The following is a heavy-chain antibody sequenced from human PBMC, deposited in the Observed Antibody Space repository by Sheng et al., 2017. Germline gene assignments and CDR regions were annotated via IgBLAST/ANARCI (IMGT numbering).Heavy chain of an antibody. Sequence: QLQLQESGPGLVKPSETLSLTCTVSGGSISSSSYYWGWIRQPPGKGLEWIGSIYYSGSTYYNPSLKSRVTISVDTSKNQFSLKLSSVTAADTAVYYCARENGYLDAFDIWGQGTMVTVSS. V-gene: IGHV4-39*07. CDR2: IYYSGST. CDR3: ARENGYLDAFDI. CDR1: GGSISSSSYY. J-gene: IGHJ3*02. D-gene: IGHD3-22*01.